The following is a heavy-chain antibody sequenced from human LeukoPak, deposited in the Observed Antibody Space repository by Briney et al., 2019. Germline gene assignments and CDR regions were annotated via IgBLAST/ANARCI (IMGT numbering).Heavy chain of an antibody. CDR3: VSEIGWFDP. CDR1: GFTFSSYA. J-gene: IGHJ5*02. Sequence: GASLRLSCAASGFTFSSYAMSWVRQAPGKGLEWVAVISDSGGSTYYADSGKGRFTISIDNSKKTVYLQMNSLTAEDTAVYYCVSEIGWFDPWGQGTLVTVSS. V-gene: IGHV3-23*01. CDR2: ISDSGGST.